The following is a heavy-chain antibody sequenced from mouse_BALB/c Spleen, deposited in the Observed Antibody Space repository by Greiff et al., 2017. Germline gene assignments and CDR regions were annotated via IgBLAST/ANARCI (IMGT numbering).Heavy chain of an antibody. CDR1: GYTFTSYW. CDR3: TRSSLYGSPYAMDY. J-gene: IGHJ4*01. Sequence: EVQLQQSGTVLARPGASVKMSCKASGYTFTSYWMHWVKQRPGQGLEWIGAIYPGNSDTSYNQKFKGKAKLTAVTSTSTAYMELSSLTNEDSAVYYCTRSSLYGSPYAMDYWGQGTSVTVSS. V-gene: IGHV1-5*01. CDR2: IYPGNSDT. D-gene: IGHD1-1*01.